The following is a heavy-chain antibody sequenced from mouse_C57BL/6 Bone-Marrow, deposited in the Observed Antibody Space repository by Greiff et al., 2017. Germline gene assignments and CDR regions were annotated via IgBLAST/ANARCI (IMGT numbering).Heavy chain of an antibody. J-gene: IGHJ2*01. CDR1: GFNINDYY. V-gene: IGHV14-2*01. D-gene: IGHD2-14*01. CDR3: AATMGTTDYFDY. CDR2: IDPEDGET. Sequence: VQLQQSGAELVKPGASVKLSCTASGFNINDYYMHWVKQRTEQGLEWIGRIDPEDGETKYAPKFQGKATITADTSSNTAYLQLSSLTSEDTAVDYRAATMGTTDYFDYWGQGTTLTVSS.